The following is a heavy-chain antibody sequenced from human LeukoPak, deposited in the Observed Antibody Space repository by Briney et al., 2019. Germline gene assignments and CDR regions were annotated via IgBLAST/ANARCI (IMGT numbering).Heavy chain of an antibody. D-gene: IGHD1-7*01. CDR1: RFTFIAYT. V-gene: IGHV3-30-3*01. Sequence: PGGSLRLSCAASRFTFIAYTMHWVRQAPGKGLEWVALISYDGGNKLYADSVRGRFSISRDNSKNILYLQMNTLRPEDTAVYYCARDRGDWNYGILDYWGQGTLVTVSS. CDR3: ARDRGDWNYGILDY. CDR2: ISYDGGNK. J-gene: IGHJ4*02.